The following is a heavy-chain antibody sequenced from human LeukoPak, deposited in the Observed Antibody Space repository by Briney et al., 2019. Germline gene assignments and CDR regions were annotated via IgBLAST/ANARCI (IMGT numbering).Heavy chain of an antibody. J-gene: IGHJ3*02. CDR1: GGSISSGGYY. CDR2: IYYSGST. D-gene: IGHD1-1*01. CDR3: AXXXXXXAXXLTTGPKSDDAFDI. Sequence: SETLSLTCTVSGGSISSGGYYWSWIRQHPGKGLEWIGYIYYSGSTYYNPSLKSRVTISVDTSKNQFSLKLSSVTAADTAVYXXAXXXXXXAXXLTTGPKSDDAFDIWGQGTMVTVSS. V-gene: IGHV4-31*03.